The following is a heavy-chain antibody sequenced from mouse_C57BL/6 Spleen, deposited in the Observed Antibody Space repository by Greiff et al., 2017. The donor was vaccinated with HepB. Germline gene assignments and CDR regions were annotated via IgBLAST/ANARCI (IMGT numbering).Heavy chain of an antibody. CDR2: IDPENGDT. CDR1: GFNIKDDY. V-gene: IGHV14-4*01. CDR3: TTGSTGTVY. J-gene: IGHJ2*01. Sequence: VQLQQSGAELVRPGASVKLSCTASGFNIKDDYMHWVKQRPEQGLEWIGWIDPENGDTEYASKFQGKATITADTYSNTAYLQLSSLTAEDTAVYYCTTGSTGTVYWGQGTTLTVSS. D-gene: IGHD4-1*02.